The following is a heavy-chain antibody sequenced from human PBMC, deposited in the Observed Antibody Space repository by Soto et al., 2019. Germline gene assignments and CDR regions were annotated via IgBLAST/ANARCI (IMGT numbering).Heavy chain of an antibody. V-gene: IGHV4-59*01. CDR2: IYYSGST. Sequence: QVQLQESGPGLVKPSETLSLTCTVSGGSISSYYWSWIRQPPGKGLEWIGYIYYSGSTNYNPSLKSRVAISVDPSKNQFALKLSSVTAADTAVYYCARTVTGDAFDIWGQGTMVTVSS. CDR3: ARTVTGDAFDI. J-gene: IGHJ3*02. CDR1: GGSISSYY. D-gene: IGHD4-17*01.